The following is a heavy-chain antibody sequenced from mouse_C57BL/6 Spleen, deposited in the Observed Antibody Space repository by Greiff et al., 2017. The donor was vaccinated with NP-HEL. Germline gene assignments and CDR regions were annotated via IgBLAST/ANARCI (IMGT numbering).Heavy chain of an antibody. D-gene: IGHD1-1*01. V-gene: IGHV1-69*01. CDR1: GYTFTSYW. CDR3: ARTGVSDYYGSSFYWYFDV. Sequence: QVQLQQSGAELVMPGASVKLSCKASGYTFTSYWMHWVKQRPGQGLEWIGEIDPSDSYTNYNQKFKGKSTLTVDKSSSTAYMQLSSLTSEDSAVYYCARTGVSDYYGSSFYWYFDVWGTGTTVTVSS. J-gene: IGHJ1*03. CDR2: IDPSDSYT.